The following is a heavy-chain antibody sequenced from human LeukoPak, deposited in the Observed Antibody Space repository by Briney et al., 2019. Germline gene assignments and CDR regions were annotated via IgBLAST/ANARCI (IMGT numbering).Heavy chain of an antibody. Sequence: SETLSLTCTISGGSVSSGSYYWSWIRQPPGKGLEWIGYIYYSGSTKYNPSLKSRVTISVDTSKNQFSLKLNSLTAADTAVYYCARDRGRGGSGYYGPDYLWHYGMDVWGRGTTITVSS. J-gene: IGHJ6*02. CDR3: ARDRGRGGSGYYGPDYLWHYGMDV. CDR2: IYYSGST. CDR1: GGSVSSGSYY. V-gene: IGHV4-61*01. D-gene: IGHD3-3*01.